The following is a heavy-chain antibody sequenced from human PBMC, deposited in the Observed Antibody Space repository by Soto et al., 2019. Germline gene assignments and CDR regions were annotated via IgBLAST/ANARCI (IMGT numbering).Heavy chain of an antibody. CDR1: GGSFSGYY. CDR3: ARDSTVATIPYGMDV. CDR2: INHSGST. D-gene: IGHD5-12*01. Sequence: PSETLSLTCAVYGGSFSGYYWSWIRQPPGKGLEWIGEINHSGSTNYNPALKSRVTISVDTSTNQVSLTLSSVTAADTAVYYCARDSTVATIPYGMDVWGQGTTVTVSS. J-gene: IGHJ6*02. V-gene: IGHV4-34*01.